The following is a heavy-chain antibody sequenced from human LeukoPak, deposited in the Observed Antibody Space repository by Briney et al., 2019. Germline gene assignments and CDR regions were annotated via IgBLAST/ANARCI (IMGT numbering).Heavy chain of an antibody. CDR2: IYDSGST. V-gene: IGHV4-59*01. CDR3: ARLIMNSTPLFDY. D-gene: IGHD3-10*01. J-gene: IGHJ4*02. CDR1: GGSISTYY. Sequence: SETLSLTCSVSGGSISTYYWSWIRQPPGKRLEWIGHIYDSGSTNYNPSLKSRVTISVGTSKNQFSLKLTSVTAADTAVYYCARLIMNSTPLFDYWGQGTLVTVSS.